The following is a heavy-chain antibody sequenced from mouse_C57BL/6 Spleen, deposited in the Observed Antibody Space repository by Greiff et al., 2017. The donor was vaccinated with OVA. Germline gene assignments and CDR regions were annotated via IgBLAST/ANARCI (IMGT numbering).Heavy chain of an antibody. CDR3: AREGWLLDAMDY. CDR1: GYTFTDYN. V-gene: IGHV1-22*01. J-gene: IGHJ4*01. CDR2: INPNNGGT. D-gene: IGHD2-3*01. Sequence: VHVKQSGPELVKPGASVKMSCKASGYTFTDYNMHWVKQSHGKSLEWIGYINPNNGGTSYNQKFKGKATLTVNKSSSTAYMELRSLTSEDSAVYYCAREGWLLDAMDYWGQGTSVTVSS.